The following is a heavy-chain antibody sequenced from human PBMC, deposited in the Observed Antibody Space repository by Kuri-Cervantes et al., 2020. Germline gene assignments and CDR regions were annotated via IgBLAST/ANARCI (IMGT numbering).Heavy chain of an antibody. J-gene: IGHJ5*02. CDR3: ARLYRDLAAAGSIDP. CDR1: GFTFSDYY. CDR2: GSSGSTM. Sequence: GESLKISCAASGFTFSDYYMSWIRQAPGKGLEYISGSSGSTMYYADSVKGRSTISRDNAKNSLYLQVNSLRAEDTAVYYCARLYRDLAAAGSIDPWGQGTLVTVSS. D-gene: IGHD6-13*01. V-gene: IGHV3-11*04.